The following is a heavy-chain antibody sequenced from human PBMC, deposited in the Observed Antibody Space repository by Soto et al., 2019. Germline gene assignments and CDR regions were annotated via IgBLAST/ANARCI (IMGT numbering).Heavy chain of an antibody. CDR3: ARGSVVVVTASLGYYGMGV. Sequence: GGSLRLSCAASGFTFSSYSMNWVRQAPGKGLEWVSSISSSSSYIYYADSVKGRFTISRDNAKNSLYLQMNSLRAEDTAVYYCARGSVVVVTASLGYYGMGVWGQGTTVTVSS. V-gene: IGHV3-21*01. CDR1: GFTFSSYS. CDR2: ISSSSSYI. D-gene: IGHD2-2*01. J-gene: IGHJ6*02.